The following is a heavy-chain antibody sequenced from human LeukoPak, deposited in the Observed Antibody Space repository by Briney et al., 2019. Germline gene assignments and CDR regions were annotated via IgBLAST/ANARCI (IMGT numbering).Heavy chain of an antibody. Sequence: GASVKVSCKASGYTFTSYGISWVRQAPGQGLEWMGWISAYNGNTNYAQKLQGRVTMTTDTSTSTAYMELRSLRSDDTAVYYCARGAPRFKGCYYYYYYGMDVWGQGTTVTVSS. CDR3: ARGAPRFKGCYYYYYYGMDV. V-gene: IGHV1-18*01. CDR2: ISAYNGNT. J-gene: IGHJ6*02. D-gene: IGHD4/OR15-4a*01. CDR1: GYTFTSYG.